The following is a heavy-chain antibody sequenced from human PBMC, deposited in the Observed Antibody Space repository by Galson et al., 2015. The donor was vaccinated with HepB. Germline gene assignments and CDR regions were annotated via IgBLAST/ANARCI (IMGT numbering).Heavy chain of an antibody. CDR2: ISSSSSYI. J-gene: IGHJ4*02. CDR3: ARVLRVPSWSIDY. Sequence: SLRLSCAASGFTFSSYAMSWVRQAPGKGLEWVSSISSSSSYIYYADSVKGRFTISRDNAKNSLYLQMNSLRDEDTAVYYCARVLRVPSWSIDYWGQGTLVTVSS. CDR1: GFTFSSYA. V-gene: IGHV3-21*01. D-gene: IGHD6-13*01.